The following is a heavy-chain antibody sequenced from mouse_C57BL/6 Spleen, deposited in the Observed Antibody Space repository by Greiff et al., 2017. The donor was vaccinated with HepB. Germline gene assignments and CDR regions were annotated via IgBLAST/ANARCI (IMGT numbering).Heavy chain of an antibody. J-gene: IGHJ1*03. D-gene: IGHD1-1*01. CDR2: IDPSDSET. V-gene: IGHV1-52*01. CDR3: ARDYGSRFWYFDV. CDR1: GYTFTSYW. Sequence: QVQLQQPGAELVRPGSSVKLSCKASGYTFTSYWMHWVKQRPIQGLEWIGNIDPSDSETHYNQKFKDKATLTVDKSSSTAYMQLSSLTSEDSAVYYCARDYGSRFWYFDVWGTGTTVTVSS.